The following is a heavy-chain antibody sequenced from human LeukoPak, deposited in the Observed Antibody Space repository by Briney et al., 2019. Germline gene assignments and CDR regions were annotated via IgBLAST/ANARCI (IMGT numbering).Heavy chain of an antibody. D-gene: IGHD3-10*01. J-gene: IGHJ4*02. Sequence: GGSLRLSCAASGFTFSNYWMFWVRQVPGKGLVWVSRINSDGSSTNYADFVKGRFTISRDNAKNTLYPQMNSLRADDTAVYYCAASGVPASSGRIGYWGQGTLVTVSS. V-gene: IGHV3-74*01. CDR3: AASGVPASSGRIGY. CDR2: INSDGSST. CDR1: GFTFSNYW.